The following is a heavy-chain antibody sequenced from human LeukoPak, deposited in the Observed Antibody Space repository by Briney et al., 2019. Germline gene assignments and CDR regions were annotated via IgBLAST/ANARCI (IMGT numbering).Heavy chain of an antibody. Sequence: SETLSLTCTVSGGSISSSSYYWSWIRQPAGKGLEWIGRIYTSGSTNYNPSLKSRVTISVDTSKNQFSLKLSSVTAADTAVYYCARERYGSGSYYDYWGQGTLVTVSS. D-gene: IGHD3-10*01. CDR2: IYTSGST. V-gene: IGHV4-61*02. J-gene: IGHJ4*02. CDR3: ARERYGSGSYYDY. CDR1: GGSISSSSYY.